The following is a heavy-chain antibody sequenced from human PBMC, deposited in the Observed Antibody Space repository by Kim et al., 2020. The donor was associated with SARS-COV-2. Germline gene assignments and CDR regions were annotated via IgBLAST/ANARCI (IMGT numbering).Heavy chain of an antibody. V-gene: IGHV1-46*01. D-gene: IGHD3-9*01. CDR1: GYTFTSYY. Sequence: ASVKVSCKASGYTFTSYYMHWVRQAPGQGLEWMGIINPSGGSTSYAQKFQGRVTMTRDTSTSTVYMELSSLRSEDTAVYYCAREEMGLGYYDILLIWGQGTLVTVSS. J-gene: IGHJ4*02. CDR2: INPSGGST. CDR3: AREEMGLGYYDILLI.